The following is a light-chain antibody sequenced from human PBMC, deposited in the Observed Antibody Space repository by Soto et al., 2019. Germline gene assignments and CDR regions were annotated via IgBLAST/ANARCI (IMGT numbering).Light chain of an antibody. V-gene: IGKV3-20*01. CDR1: QSVSSNY. J-gene: IGKJ4*01. CDR3: QQYGSSPRLA. Sequence: EIALTQSPGTLSLSPGDRATLSCRASQSVSSNYLAWYHQKPGQAPRLLLYGASSRATGIPDRFSGSGSGTDFTLSISRLAPEDFGVYYCQQYGSSPRLAFGGGTKVDIK. CDR2: GAS.